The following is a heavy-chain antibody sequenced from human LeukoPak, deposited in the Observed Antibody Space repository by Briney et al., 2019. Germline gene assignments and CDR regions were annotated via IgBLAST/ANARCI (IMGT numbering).Heavy chain of an antibody. D-gene: IGHD3-3*01. CDR2: IIPIFGTA. CDR3: ARGYDFWSGYAGFYYYGMDV. Sequence: ASVEVSCEASGGTFSSYAISWVRQAPGQGLERMGGIIPIFGTANYAQKFQGRVTITADESTSTAYMELSSLRSEDTAVYYCARGYDFWSGYAGFYYYGMDVWGQGTTVTVSS. V-gene: IGHV1-69*13. J-gene: IGHJ6*02. CDR1: GGTFSSYA.